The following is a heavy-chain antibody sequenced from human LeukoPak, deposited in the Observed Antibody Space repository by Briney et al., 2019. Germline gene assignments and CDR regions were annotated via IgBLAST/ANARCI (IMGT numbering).Heavy chain of an antibody. J-gene: IGHJ4*02. V-gene: IGHV3-21*01. CDR2: ISGSGLYI. Sequence: GGSLRLSCAASGFSFDTYTMNWVRQAPGRGLEWVSSISGSGLYIFYADSVKGRFTISRDNAKNSLYLQMNSLRAEDTSLHFCARGSYSSSWFEKYFFDSWGQGTLVTVSS. D-gene: IGHD6-13*01. CDR3: ARGSYSSSWFEKYFFDS. CDR1: GFSFDTYT.